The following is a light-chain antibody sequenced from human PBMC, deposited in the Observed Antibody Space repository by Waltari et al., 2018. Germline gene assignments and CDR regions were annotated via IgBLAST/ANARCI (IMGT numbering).Light chain of an antibody. Sequence: DIVMTQSPLSLAVTPGEPASLSCRSSQSLLHSEGYTFFDWYLQKPGQSPQLLVYWGSSRASGVPDRFSGSGSGTDFTLKIRRVEAEDVGVYYCMQGLQTPYTFGQGTKLEIK. CDR2: WGS. CDR3: MQGLQTPYT. CDR1: QSLLHSEGYTF. J-gene: IGKJ2*01. V-gene: IGKV2-28*01.